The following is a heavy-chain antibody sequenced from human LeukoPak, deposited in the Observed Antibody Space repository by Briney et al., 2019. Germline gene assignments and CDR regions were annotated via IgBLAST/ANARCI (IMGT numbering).Heavy chain of an antibody. CDR3: ARGNGIVGATIPDY. D-gene: IGHD1-26*01. Sequence: ASVKVSCKASGGTFSSYAISWVRQAPGQGLEWMGGIIPIFGTANYAQKFQGRVTITTDESTSTAYMELSSLRSEDTAVYYCARGNGIVGATIPDYWGQGTLVSVSS. CDR2: IIPIFGTA. V-gene: IGHV1-69*05. J-gene: IGHJ4*02. CDR1: GGTFSSYA.